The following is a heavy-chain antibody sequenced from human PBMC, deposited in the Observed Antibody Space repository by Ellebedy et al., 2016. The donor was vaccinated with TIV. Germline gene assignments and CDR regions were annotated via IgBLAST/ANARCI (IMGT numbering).Heavy chain of an antibody. J-gene: IGHJ4*02. CDR3: AIVRCSTSCYTDY. Sequence: SETLSLXXAVYGGSFSGYYWSWIRQPPGKGLEWIGEINHSGSTNYNPSLKSRVTISVDTSKNQFSLKLSSVTAADTAVYYCAIVRCSTSCYTDYWGQGTLVTVSS. CDR1: GGSFSGYY. V-gene: IGHV4-34*01. D-gene: IGHD2-2*02. CDR2: INHSGST.